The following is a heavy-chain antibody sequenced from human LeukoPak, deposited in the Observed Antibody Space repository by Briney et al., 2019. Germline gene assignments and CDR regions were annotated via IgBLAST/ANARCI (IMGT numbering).Heavy chain of an antibody. Sequence: ASVKVSCKASGYTFTSYAIHWVRQAPGQGLEWMGWINPNSGGTNYAQKFQGRVTMTRDTSISTAYMELSRLRSDDTAVYYCVTMIVAAAAAFDIWGQGTMVTVSS. CDR3: VTMIVAAAAAFDI. CDR1: GYTFTSYA. D-gene: IGHD3-22*01. V-gene: IGHV1-2*02. J-gene: IGHJ3*02. CDR2: INPNSGGT.